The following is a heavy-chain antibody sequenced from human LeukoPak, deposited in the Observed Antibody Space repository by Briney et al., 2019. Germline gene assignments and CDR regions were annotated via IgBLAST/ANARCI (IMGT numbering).Heavy chain of an antibody. CDR2: I. V-gene: IGHV3-48*03. CDR1: GFTFSSYE. D-gene: IGHD3-22*01. Sequence: GSLRLSCAASGFTFSSYEMNWVRQAPGKGLEWVSYIDSVKGRFTISRDNSKNTLYLQMNSLRAEDTAVYYCAKEGGVIYYYDMFPFDPWGQGTLVTVSS. CDR3: AKEGGVIYYYDMFPFDP. J-gene: IGHJ5*02.